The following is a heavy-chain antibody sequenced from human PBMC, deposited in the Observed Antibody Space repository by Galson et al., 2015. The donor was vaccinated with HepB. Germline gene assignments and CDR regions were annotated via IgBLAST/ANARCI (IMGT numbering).Heavy chain of an antibody. CDR2: ISYDGSNK. J-gene: IGHJ4*02. CDR1: GFTFSNYA. V-gene: IGHV3-30-3*01. D-gene: IGHD2-15*01. CDR3: ARLGYCSGGSCPDY. Sequence: SLRLSCAASGFTFSNYAMHWVRQAPGKGLEWVAVISYDGSNKYYADSVKGRFTISRDNSKNTLYLQMNSLRAEDTAVYYCARLGYCSGGSCPDYWGQGTPVTVSS.